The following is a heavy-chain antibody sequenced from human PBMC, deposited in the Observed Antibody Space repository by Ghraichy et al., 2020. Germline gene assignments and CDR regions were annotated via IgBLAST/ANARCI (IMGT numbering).Heavy chain of an antibody. V-gene: IGHV4-59*01. D-gene: IGHD6-19*01. J-gene: IGHJ3*02. CDR1: GGSISSYY. Sequence: SETLSLTCTVSGGSISSYYWSWIRQPPGKGLEWIGYIYYSGSTNYNPSLKSRVTISVDTSKNQFSLKLSSVTAADTAVYYCARGRIAVAEDAFDIWGQGTMVTVSS. CDR2: IYYSGST. CDR3: ARGRIAVAEDAFDI.